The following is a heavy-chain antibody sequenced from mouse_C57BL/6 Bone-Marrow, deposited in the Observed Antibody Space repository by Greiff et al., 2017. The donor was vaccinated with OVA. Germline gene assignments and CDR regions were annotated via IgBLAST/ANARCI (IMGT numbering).Heavy chain of an antibody. J-gene: IGHJ3*01. D-gene: IGHD2-4*01. CDR3: ARFDYDVAY. CDR1: GYTFTSYW. V-gene: IGHV1-69*01. Sequence: QVQLQQPGAELVLPGASVKLSCKASGYTFTSYWMHWVKQRPGQGLEWIGEIDPSASYTNYNQKFKGKSTLTVDKSSSTAYMQLSSLTSEDSAVYYCARFDYDVAYWGQGTLVTVSA. CDR2: IDPSASYT.